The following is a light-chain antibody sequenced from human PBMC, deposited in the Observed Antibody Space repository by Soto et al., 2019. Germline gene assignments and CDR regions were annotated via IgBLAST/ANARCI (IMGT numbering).Light chain of an antibody. CDR1: QSLLRTTNGKTY. Sequence: DIVVTQSPLSLPVTPGEPASISCRSSQSLLRTTNGKTYLSWYLQKPGQSPQLLIYLAFNRASGVPDRYSGSGSAPDLSLKISRVEPEDVGVYYCIQALQTPWTFGQGTKVEIK. J-gene: IGKJ1*01. CDR3: IQALQTPWT. V-gene: IGKV2-28*01. CDR2: LAF.